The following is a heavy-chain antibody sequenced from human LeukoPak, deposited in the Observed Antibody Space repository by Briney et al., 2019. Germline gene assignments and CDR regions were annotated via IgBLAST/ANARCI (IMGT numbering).Heavy chain of an antibody. Sequence: ASVKVSCKVSGCTLTELSMHWVRQAPGKGLEWMGGFDPEDGETIYAQKFQGRVTMTEDTSTDTAYMELSSLRSEDTAVYYCATDYGSGSGEYYFDYWGQGTLVTVSS. CDR1: GCTLTELS. D-gene: IGHD3-10*01. J-gene: IGHJ4*02. CDR3: ATDYGSGSGEYYFDY. CDR2: FDPEDGET. V-gene: IGHV1-24*01.